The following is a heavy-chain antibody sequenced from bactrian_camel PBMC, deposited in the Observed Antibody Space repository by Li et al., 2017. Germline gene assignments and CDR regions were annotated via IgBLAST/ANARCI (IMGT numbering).Heavy chain of an antibody. D-gene: IGHD2*01. Sequence: HVQLVESGGGLVQPGGSLRLSCAASGFTFSSYSMYWVRQAPGKGLEWVSVIYGNGGSTYYADSVMGRFTISEDNAKNTLYLQMNTLKPEDTGMYYCARGFPGERDYSRLSPTGCRWNLSGRGTQVTVS. V-gene: IGHV3S1*01. CDR2: IYGNGGST. CDR1: GFTFSSYS. J-gene: IGHJ4*01.